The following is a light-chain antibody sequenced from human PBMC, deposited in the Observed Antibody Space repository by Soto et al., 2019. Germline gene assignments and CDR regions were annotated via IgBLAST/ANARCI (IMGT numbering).Light chain of an antibody. Sequence: EILMTQPPATLSVSPGGRATLSCRASQSISGTLAWYQQKPGQAPRLLIYGASTRATSFPARFSGSGSGTDFTLTISSLQSEDFAVYYCQQYNNWPWTFGQGTKVDIK. V-gene: IGKV3-15*01. J-gene: IGKJ1*01. CDR3: QQYNNWPWT. CDR2: GAS. CDR1: QSISGT.